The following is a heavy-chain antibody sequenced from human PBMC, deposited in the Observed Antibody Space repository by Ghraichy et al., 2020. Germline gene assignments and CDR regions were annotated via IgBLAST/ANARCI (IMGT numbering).Heavy chain of an antibody. D-gene: IGHD6-19*01. Sequence: ASVKVSCKASGYTFTGYYMHWVRQAPGQGLEWMGWINPNSGGTNYAQKFQGRVTMTRDTSISTAYMELSRLRSDDTAVYYCAAHSRIAVARHHDYWGQGTLVTVSS. J-gene: IGHJ4*02. CDR2: INPNSGGT. V-gene: IGHV1-2*02. CDR3: AAHSRIAVARHHDY. CDR1: GYTFTGYY.